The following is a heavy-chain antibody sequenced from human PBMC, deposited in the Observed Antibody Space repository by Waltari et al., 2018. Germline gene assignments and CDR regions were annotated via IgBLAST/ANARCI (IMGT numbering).Heavy chain of an antibody. J-gene: IGHJ6*02. D-gene: IGHD2-15*01. Sequence: QVQLVQSGAEVKKPGASVKVSCKASGYTFTSYDINWVRQATGQGLEWMGWMNPNSGNTGYAQKFQGRVTMTRNTSISTAYMELSSLRSEDTAVYYCARGKWDIVVVVAAPYGMDVWGQGTTVTVSS. CDR1: GYTFTSYD. V-gene: IGHV1-8*01. CDR3: ARGKWDIVVVVAAPYGMDV. CDR2: MNPNSGNT.